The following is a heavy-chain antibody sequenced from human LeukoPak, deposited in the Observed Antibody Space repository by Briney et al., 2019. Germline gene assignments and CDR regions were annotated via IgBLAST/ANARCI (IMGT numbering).Heavy chain of an antibody. CDR3: ARIAGATYFDY. J-gene: IGHJ4*02. CDR2: IYYSGST. V-gene: IGHV4-39*07. D-gene: IGHD6-13*01. Sequence: SETLSLTCTVSGGSISSSSYYWGWIRQPPGKGLEWIGSIYYSGSTYYNPSLKSRVTISVDTSKNQFSLKLSSVTAADTAVYYCARIAGATYFDYWGQGTLVTVSS. CDR1: GGSISSSSYY.